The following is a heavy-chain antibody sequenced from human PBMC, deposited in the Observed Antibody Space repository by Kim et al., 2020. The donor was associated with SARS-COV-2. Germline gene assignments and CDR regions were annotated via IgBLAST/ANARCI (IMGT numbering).Heavy chain of an antibody. D-gene: IGHD5-12*01. CDR3: ARGGDSGYYYYYGMDV. J-gene: IGHJ6*02. V-gene: IGHV1-8*01. CDR2: MNPNSGNT. Sequence: ASVKVSCKASGYTFTSYDINWVRQATGQGLEWMGWMNPNSGNTGYAQKFQGRVTMTRNTSISTAYMELSSLRSEDTAVYYCARGGDSGYYYYYGMDVWGQGTLVTVSS. CDR1: GYTFTSYD.